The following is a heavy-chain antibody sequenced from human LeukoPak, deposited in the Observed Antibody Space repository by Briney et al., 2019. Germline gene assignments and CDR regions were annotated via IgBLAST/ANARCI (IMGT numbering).Heavy chain of an antibody. V-gene: IGHV3-23*01. CDR1: GFTFNNYA. Sequence: GGSLRLSCAASGFTFNNYAMSWVRQAPGKGLEWVAAISGNGGRTYYTDSVKGRFTISRGNPKNTLYLLMNSLSAEDTALYYCAKEQTSSGYFDYWGQGTLVTVSS. CDR2: ISGNGGRT. D-gene: IGHD3-10*01. J-gene: IGHJ4*02. CDR3: AKEQTSSGYFDY.